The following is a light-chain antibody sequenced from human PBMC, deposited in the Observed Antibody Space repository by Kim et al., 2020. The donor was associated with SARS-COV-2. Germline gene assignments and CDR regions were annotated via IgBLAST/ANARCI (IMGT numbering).Light chain of an antibody. Sequence: EIVLTQSPATLSLSPGERATLSCRASQSVSNYLAWYQQKPGQAPRLLIFDASNRATGIAARFSGSGSGTDFTLTISSLEPEDFAVYYCQQRSNWPPVLTFGGGTKVDIK. CDR3: QQRSNWPPVLT. CDR1: QSVSNY. CDR2: DAS. J-gene: IGKJ4*01. V-gene: IGKV3-11*01.